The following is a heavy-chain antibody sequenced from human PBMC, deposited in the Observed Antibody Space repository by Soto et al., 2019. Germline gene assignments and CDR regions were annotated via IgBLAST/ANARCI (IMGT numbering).Heavy chain of an antibody. V-gene: IGHV1-2*04. CDR1: GYTFTGYY. Sequence: QVQLVQSGAEVKKPGASVKVSCKASGYTFTGYYMHWVRQAPGQGLEWMGWINPNSGGTNYAQKFKGWVTMTRDTSISTAYMELSRLRSDDTAVYYCAREGVGWFGELLSRNFDYWGQGTLVTVSS. J-gene: IGHJ4*02. CDR2: INPNSGGT. CDR3: AREGVGWFGELLSRNFDY. D-gene: IGHD3-10*01.